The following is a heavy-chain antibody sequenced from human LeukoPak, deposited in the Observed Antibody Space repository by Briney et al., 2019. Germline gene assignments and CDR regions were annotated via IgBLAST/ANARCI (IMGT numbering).Heavy chain of an antibody. V-gene: IGHV3-20*04. CDR2: INWNGGST. CDR3: ARIAVAGTNWFDP. CDR1: GFTFDDYG. J-gene: IGHJ5*02. Sequence: GGSLRLSCAASGFTFDDYGMSWVRQAPGKGLEWVSGINWNGGSTGYADSVKGRFTISRDNFKNTLYLQMNSLRAEDTAVYYCARIAVAGTNWFDPWGQGTLVTVSS. D-gene: IGHD6-19*01.